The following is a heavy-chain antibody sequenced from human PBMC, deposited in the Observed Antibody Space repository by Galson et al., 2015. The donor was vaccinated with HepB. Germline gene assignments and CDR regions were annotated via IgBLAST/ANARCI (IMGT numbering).Heavy chain of an antibody. D-gene: IGHD6-13*01. Sequence: SLRLSCAASGFTFSSYEMNWVRQAPGKGLEWVSYISKSGWTTYYADSGKGRFTISSDNAKDSLYLQMNRLRAEDTAVYYCARDPGIAAAGTNVDYWCQGILVTVSS. CDR1: GFTFSSYE. CDR3: ARDPGIAAAGTNVDY. CDR2: ISKSGWTT. V-gene: IGHV3-48*03. J-gene: IGHJ4*02.